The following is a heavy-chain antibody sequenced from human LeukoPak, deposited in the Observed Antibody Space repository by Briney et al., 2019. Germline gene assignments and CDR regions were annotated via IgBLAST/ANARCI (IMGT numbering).Heavy chain of an antibody. J-gene: IGHJ6*02. D-gene: IGHD3-9*01. Sequence: SVKVSCKASGGTFSSYAISWVRQAPGQGLEWMGGIIPISGTANYAQKFQGRVTITADESTSTAYMELSSLRSEDTAVYYCARGDILTGSYYYYGMDVWGQGTTVTVSS. CDR1: GGTFSSYA. CDR2: IIPISGTA. V-gene: IGHV1-69*13. CDR3: ARGDILTGSYYYYGMDV.